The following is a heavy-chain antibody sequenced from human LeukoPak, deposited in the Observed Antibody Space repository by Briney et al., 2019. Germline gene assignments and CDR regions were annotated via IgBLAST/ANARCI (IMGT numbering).Heavy chain of an antibody. CDR2: ISSSSSTI. D-gene: IGHD3-22*01. V-gene: IGHV3-48*01. CDR1: GFTFSSYS. J-gene: IGHJ4*02. CDR3: AREGNYYDSSGSGNFDY. Sequence: PGGSLRLSCAASGFTFSSYSVNWVRQAPGKGLEWVSYISSSSSTIYYADSVKGRFTISRDKSKNTLYLQMNSLRAEDTAVYYCAREGNYYDSSGSGNFDYWGQGTLVTVSS.